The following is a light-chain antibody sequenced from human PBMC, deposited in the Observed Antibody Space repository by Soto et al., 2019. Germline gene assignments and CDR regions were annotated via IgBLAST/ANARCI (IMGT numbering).Light chain of an antibody. J-gene: IGKJ1*01. CDR1: QTIANY. Sequence: DIQMTQSPLLLSASIGDRVTITCRANQTIANYLNWYQQNPGKAPKLLIYAASSLQGGVPSRFSGSGSGTDFTLTITSLQPEDFSTYYCQHSYILFSTTFGQGTKVDSK. CDR3: QHSYILFSTT. CDR2: AAS. V-gene: IGKV1-39*01.